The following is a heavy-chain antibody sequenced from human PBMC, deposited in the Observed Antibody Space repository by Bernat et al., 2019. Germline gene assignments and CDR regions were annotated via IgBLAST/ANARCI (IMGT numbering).Heavy chain of an antibody. J-gene: IGHJ4*02. CDR2: ISSSSSYI. V-gene: IGHV3-21*01. CDR1: GFTFSSYS. D-gene: IGHD3-10*01. CDR3: ARGGSGSYYHLFDY. Sequence: EVQLVESGGGLVKPGGSLRLSCAASGFTFSSYSMNWVRQAPGKGLEWVSSISSSSSYIYYADSVTGRFTISRDNAKNSLYLQMNSLRAEDTAVYYCARGGSGSYYHLFDYWGQGTLVTVSS.